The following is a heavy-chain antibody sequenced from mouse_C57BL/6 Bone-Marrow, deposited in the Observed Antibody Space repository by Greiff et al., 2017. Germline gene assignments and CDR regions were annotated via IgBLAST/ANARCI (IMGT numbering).Heavy chain of an antibody. J-gene: IGHJ4*01. CDR2: IDPSDSYT. D-gene: IGHD2-1*01. V-gene: IGHV1-69*01. Sequence: QVQLQQPGAELVMPGASVKLSCKASGYTFTSYWMHWVKQRPGQGLEWIGEIDPSDSYTNYNQKFKGKSTLTVDKSSSTAYMQLSSLTSEDSAVYYCAREYFYYGIHMDYWGQGTSGTVSS. CDR1: GYTFTSYW. CDR3: AREYFYYGIHMDY.